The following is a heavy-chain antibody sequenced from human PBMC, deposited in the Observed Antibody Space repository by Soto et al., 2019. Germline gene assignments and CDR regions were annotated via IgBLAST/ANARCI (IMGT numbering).Heavy chain of an antibody. D-gene: IGHD4-4*01. V-gene: IGHV3-30*18. CDR3: AKEMGMSNSDPTSYYYGMDV. CDR1: GFTFSSYG. CDR2: ISYDGSNK. J-gene: IGHJ6*02. Sequence: GGSLRLSCAASGFTFSSYGMHWVRQAPGKGLEWVAVISYDGSNKYYADSVKGRFTISRDNSKNTLYLQMNSLRAEDTAVYYCAKEMGMSNSDPTSYYYGMDVWGQGTTVTVSS.